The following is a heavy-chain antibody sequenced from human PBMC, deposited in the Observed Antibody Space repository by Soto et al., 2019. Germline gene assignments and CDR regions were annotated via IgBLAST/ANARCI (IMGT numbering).Heavy chain of an antibody. CDR2: INHSGST. CDR1: GGSFSGYY. D-gene: IGHD6-6*01. V-gene: IGHV4-34*01. J-gene: IGHJ4*02. CDR3: ARGRGSSSPSNDY. Sequence: TSETLSLTCAVYGGSFSGYYWSWIRQPPGKGLEWIGEINHSGSTNYNPSLKSRDTISVDTSKNQFSLKLSSVTAADTAVYYCARGRGSSSPSNDYWGQGTLVTVSS.